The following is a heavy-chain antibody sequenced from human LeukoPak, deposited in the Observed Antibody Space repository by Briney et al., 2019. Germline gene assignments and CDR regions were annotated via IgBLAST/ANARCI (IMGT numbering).Heavy chain of an antibody. CDR3: SIAARPFSYY. CDR2: IRYDGSNK. D-gene: IGHD6-6*01. Sequence: PGGSLRLSCAASGFTFSSYGMHWVRQAPGKGLEWVAFIRYDGSNKYYADSVKGRFTISRDNSKNTLYLQMNSLRAEDTAVYYVSIAARPFSYYWGQGTLVTVSS. CDR1: GFTFSSYG. J-gene: IGHJ4*02. V-gene: IGHV3-30*02.